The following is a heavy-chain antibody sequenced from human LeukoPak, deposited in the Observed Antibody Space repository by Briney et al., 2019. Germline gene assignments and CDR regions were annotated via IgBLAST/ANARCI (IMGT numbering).Heavy chain of an antibody. CDR3: TGWKNY. CDR2: IKSKTDGETT. J-gene: IGHJ4*02. CDR1: GFTFSNAW. D-gene: IGHD1-1*01. V-gene: IGHV3-15*07. Sequence: PGGSLRLSCAASGFTFSNAWMNWVRQAPGKGLEWVGRIKSKTDGETTDYAAFVRGRFTISRDDSKNTLYLQMNSLKAEDTAVYYRTGWKNYWGQGTLVTVSS.